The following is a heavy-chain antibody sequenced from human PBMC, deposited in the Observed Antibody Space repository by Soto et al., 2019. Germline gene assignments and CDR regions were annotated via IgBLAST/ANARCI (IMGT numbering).Heavy chain of an antibody. CDR2: ISSSSSYI. D-gene: IGHD4-17*01. V-gene: IGHV3-21*01. Sequence: PGGSLRLSCAASGFTFSSYSMNWVRQAPGKGLEWVSSISSSSSYIYYADSVKGRFTISRDNAKNSLYLQMNSLRAEDTAVYYCARDDYGDYYYYYGMDVWGQGTTVTSP. J-gene: IGHJ6*02. CDR3: ARDDYGDYYYYYGMDV. CDR1: GFTFSSYS.